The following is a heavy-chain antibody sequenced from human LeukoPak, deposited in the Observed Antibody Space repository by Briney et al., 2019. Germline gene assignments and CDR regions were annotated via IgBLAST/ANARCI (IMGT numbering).Heavy chain of an antibody. CDR2: ISAYNGNT. D-gene: IGHD2-15*01. CDR3: ARTLRRHCSGGSCYSPHLDY. V-gene: IGHV1-18*04. CDR1: GYTFTSYG. J-gene: IGHJ4*02. Sequence: GASVNVSCKASGYTFTSYGISWVRQAAGQGLERMGWISAYNGNTNYAQKLQGRVTMTTDTSTSTAYKELRSLRSDDTAVYYCARTLRRHCSGGSCYSPHLDYWGQGTLVTVSS.